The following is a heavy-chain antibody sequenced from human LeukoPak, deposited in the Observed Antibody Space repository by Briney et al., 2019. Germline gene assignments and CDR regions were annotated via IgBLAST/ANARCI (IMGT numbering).Heavy chain of an antibody. CDR1: GGSISSYY. CDR3: ASLSEIRFLEWLPRSPYYMDV. J-gene: IGHJ6*03. V-gene: IGHV4-59*01. Sequence: SETLSLTCTVSGGSISSYYWSWIRQPPGKGLEWIGYIYCSGSTNYNPSLKSRVTISVDTSKNQFSLKLSSVTAADTAVYYCASLSEIRFLEWLPRSPYYMDVWGKGTTVTVSS. CDR2: IYCSGST. D-gene: IGHD3-3*01.